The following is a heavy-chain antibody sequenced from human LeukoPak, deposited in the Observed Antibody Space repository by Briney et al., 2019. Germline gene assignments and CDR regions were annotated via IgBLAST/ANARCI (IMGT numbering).Heavy chain of an antibody. CDR1: GFTFSSYG. CDR2: IWYDGSNK. D-gene: IGHD4-11*01. J-gene: IGHJ6*03. CDR3: ARDKDYSNYYDYYYYMDV. Sequence: GGSLRLSCAASGFTFSSYGMHWVRQAPGKGLEWVAVIWYDGSNKYYADSVKGRFTIFRDNSKNTLYLQMNSLRAEDTAVYYCARDKDYSNYYDYYYYMDVWGKGTTVTVSS. V-gene: IGHV3-33*01.